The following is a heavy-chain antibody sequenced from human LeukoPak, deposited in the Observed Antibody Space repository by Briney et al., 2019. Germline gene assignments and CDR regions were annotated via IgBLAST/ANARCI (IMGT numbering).Heavy chain of an antibody. V-gene: IGHV1-69*13. J-gene: IGHJ5*02. CDR2: IIPIFGTA. D-gene: IGHD2-2*01. CDR1: GGTFSIYA. CDR3: ARVSIVVVPAAQYNWFDP. Sequence: SVNVSFKASGGTFSIYAISWVRQAPGQGLEWMGGIIPIFGTANYAQKFQGRVTITADESTSTAYMELSSLRSEDTAVYYCARVSIVVVPAAQYNWFDPWGQGTLVTVSS.